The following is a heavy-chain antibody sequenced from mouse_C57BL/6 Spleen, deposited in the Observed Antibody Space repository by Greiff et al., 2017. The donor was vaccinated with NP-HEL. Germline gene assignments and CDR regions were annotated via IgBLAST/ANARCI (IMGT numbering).Heavy chain of an antibody. CDR3: ARRANWASFDY. Sequence: QVQLQQPGAELVRPGSSVKLSCKASGYTFTSYWMHWVKQRPIQGLEWIGNIDPSDSETHYNQKFKDKATLTVDKSSSTAYMQLSSLTSEDSAVYYCARRANWASFDYWGQGTLVTVSA. CDR1: GYTFTSYW. D-gene: IGHD4-1*01. V-gene: IGHV1-52*01. CDR2: IDPSDSET. J-gene: IGHJ3*01.